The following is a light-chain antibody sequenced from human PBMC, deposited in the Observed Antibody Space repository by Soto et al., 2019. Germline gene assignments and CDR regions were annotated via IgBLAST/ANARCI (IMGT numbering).Light chain of an antibody. V-gene: IGLV2-11*01. J-gene: IGLJ2*01. CDR1: SSDIGGYDY. CDR3: CSYAGSYTVV. CDR2: DVS. Sequence: QSALTQPGSVSGSPGQSVTISCTGTSSDIGGYDYVSWYQQHPGKAPKVMIYDVSKRPSGVPDRFSGSKSGNTASLTISGLEAEDEADYHCCSYAGSYTVVFGGGTKLTVL.